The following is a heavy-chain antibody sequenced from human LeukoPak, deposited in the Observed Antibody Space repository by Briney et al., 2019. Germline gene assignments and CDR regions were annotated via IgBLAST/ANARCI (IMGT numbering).Heavy chain of an antibody. D-gene: IGHD3-3*01. V-gene: IGHV3-7*01. CDR3: ASDGGPFDN. CDR1: GLTFSSYW. Sequence: PGGSLRLSCAASGLTFSSYWMSWVRQAPGKGLEWVANIKPDGSERYYVDSVRGRFTISRDNAKKSLYLQMNGLRADDTALYYCASDGGPFDNWGQGTLVTVSS. CDR2: IKPDGSER. J-gene: IGHJ4*02.